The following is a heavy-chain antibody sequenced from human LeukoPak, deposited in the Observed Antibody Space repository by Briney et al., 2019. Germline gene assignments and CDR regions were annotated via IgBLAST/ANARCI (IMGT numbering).Heavy chain of an antibody. V-gene: IGHV3-23*01. CDR3: SKDPNGDYVGAFDM. J-gene: IGHJ3*02. CDR2: ISGSGDGT. CDR1: GLTFSNYA. Sequence: PGGSLRLSCVASGLTFSNYAMTWVRQTPGKGLEWVSSISGSGDGTSYADSVKGRFTLSRDNSKNTLFLHMDSLRADDTAAYYCSKDPNGDYVGAFDMWGPGTMVTVSS. D-gene: IGHD4-17*01.